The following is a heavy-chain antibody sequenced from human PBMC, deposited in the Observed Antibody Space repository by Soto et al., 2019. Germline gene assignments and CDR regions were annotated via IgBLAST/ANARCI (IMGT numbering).Heavy chain of an antibody. CDR1: GFTFSSYG. J-gene: IGHJ6*02. CDR3: ARVHNLIAAAVYYYGMDV. V-gene: IGHV3-33*01. Sequence: QVQLVESGGGVVQPGRSLRLSCAASGFTFSSYGMHWVRQAPGKGLEWVAVIWYDGSNKYYADSVKGRFTISRDNSKNTLYLQMNSLRAEDTAVYYCARVHNLIAAAVYYYGMDVWGQGTTVTVSS. D-gene: IGHD6-13*01. CDR2: IWYDGSNK.